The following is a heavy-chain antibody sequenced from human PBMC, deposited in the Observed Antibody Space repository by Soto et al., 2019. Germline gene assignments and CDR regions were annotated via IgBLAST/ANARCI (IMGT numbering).Heavy chain of an antibody. CDR1: GGTFSSYT. CDR2: IIPILGIA. D-gene: IGHD2-2*01. V-gene: IGHV1-69*02. CDR3: ARGHPKYCSSTSCQDGWFDP. J-gene: IGHJ5*02. Sequence: SVKVSCKASGGTFSSYTISCVRQAPGQGLEWMGRIIPILGIANYAQKFQGRVTITADKSTSTAYMELSSLRSEDTAVYYCARGHPKYCSSTSCQDGWFDPWGQGTLVTV.